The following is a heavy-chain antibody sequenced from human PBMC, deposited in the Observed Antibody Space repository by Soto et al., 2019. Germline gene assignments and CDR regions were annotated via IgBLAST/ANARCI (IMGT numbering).Heavy chain of an antibody. CDR3: ARGYYYDSSGPSDY. D-gene: IGHD3-22*01. J-gene: IGHJ4*02. CDR2: IIPILGIA. CDR1: GGTFSSYT. V-gene: IGHV1-69*02. Sequence: SVKVSCKASGGTFSSYTISWVRQAPGQGLEWMGRIIPILGIANYAQKFQGRVTITADKSTSTAYMELSSLRSEDTAVYYCARGYYYDSSGPSDYWGKGTLVTFP.